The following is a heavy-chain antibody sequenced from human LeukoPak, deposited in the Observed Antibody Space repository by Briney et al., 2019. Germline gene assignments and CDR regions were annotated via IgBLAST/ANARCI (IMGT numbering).Heavy chain of an antibody. D-gene: IGHD3-22*01. CDR3: AKGGFYDSSGYFHQYYFDY. CDR2: ISWNSGSI. Sequence: GGSLRLSCAASGFTFDDYAMPWVRQAPGKGLEWVSGISWNSGSIGYADSVKGRFTISRDDAKNSLYLQMNSLRAEDTALYYCAKGGFYDSSGYFHQYYFDYWGQGTLVTVSS. CDR1: GFTFDDYA. J-gene: IGHJ4*02. V-gene: IGHV3-9*01.